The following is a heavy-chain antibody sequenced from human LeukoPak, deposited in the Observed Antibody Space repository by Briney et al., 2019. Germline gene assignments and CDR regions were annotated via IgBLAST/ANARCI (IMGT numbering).Heavy chain of an antibody. CDR2: IYYSGST. J-gene: IGHJ3*02. V-gene: IGHV4-31*03. D-gene: IGHD7-27*01. Sequence: PSETLSLTCTVSGGSISSGGYYWSWIRQHPGKGLEWIGYIYYSGSTYYNPSLKSRVTISVDTSKNQFSLKLSSVTAAATAVYYCARDPLWGAFDIWGQGTMVTVSS. CDR1: GGSISSGGYY. CDR3: ARDPLWGAFDI.